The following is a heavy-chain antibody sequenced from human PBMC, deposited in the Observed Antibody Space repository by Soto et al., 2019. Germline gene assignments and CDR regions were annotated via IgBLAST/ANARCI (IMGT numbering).Heavy chain of an antibody. J-gene: IGHJ2*01. CDR3: AKGLELLFGWYFDL. CDR1: GFNFSSYG. D-gene: IGHD1-7*01. Sequence: QVQLVESGGGVVQTGRSLRLSCAASGFNFSSYGIHWVRQAPGKVLEWVAVISYDGSNKYYADSVKGRFTISRDKSKNTLYLQMNSLRPEDTAVYYCAKGLELLFGWYFDLWGRGTLVTVSS. CDR2: ISYDGSNK. V-gene: IGHV3-30*18.